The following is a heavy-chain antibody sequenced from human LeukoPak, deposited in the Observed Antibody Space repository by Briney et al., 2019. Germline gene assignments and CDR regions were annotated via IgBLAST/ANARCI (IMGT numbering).Heavy chain of an antibody. V-gene: IGHV4-61*01. CDR2: THYSEST. Sequence: SETLSLTCTVSGGSVSGGNYYCSWIRQSPGKGLEWIGYTHYSESTVYNPSLKSRVTMSIDTSKNQFALNLSSATAADTAVYYCTRTRSTGGYWGQGTLVTVS. J-gene: IGHJ4*02. CDR3: TRTRSTGGY. D-gene: IGHD2-2*01. CDR1: GGSVSGGNYY.